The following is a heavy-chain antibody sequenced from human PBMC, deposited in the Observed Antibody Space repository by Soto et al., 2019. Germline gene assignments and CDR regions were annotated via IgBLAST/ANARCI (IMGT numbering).Heavy chain of an antibody. Sequence: PGGSLRLSCAASGFTVSSNYMSWVRQAPGKGLEWVSVIYSGGSTYYADSVKGRFTISRDNSKNTLYLQMNSLRAEDTAVYYCARDPVFDCSSTSCYDYWGQGTLVTVSS. CDR3: ARDPVFDCSSTSCYDY. V-gene: IGHV3-66*01. J-gene: IGHJ4*02. CDR2: IYSGGST. CDR1: GFTVSSNY. D-gene: IGHD2-2*01.